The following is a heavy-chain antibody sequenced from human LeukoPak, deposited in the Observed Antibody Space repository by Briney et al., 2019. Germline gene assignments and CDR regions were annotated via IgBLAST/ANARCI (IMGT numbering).Heavy chain of an antibody. Sequence: SETLSLTCTVSGSSISTYFWSWIRQPPGKGLEWIGYIFYTGMTNYNPSLKRRVTISVDTSKNQFSLRLTSVTAADTDVYFCARATAAGLNAFDIWGQGTMVTVSS. CDR3: ARATAAGLNAFDI. CDR1: GSSISTYF. CDR2: IFYTGMT. D-gene: IGHD6-13*01. V-gene: IGHV4-59*01. J-gene: IGHJ3*02.